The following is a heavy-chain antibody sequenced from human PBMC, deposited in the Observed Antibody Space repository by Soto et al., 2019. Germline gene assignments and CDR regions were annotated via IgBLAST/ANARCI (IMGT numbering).Heavy chain of an antibody. CDR2: AYYSGTT. CDR3: ARTTAVPNTLRSRYFFDY. D-gene: IGHD4-17*01. J-gene: IGHJ4*02. Sequence: SETLSLTCSVSGGSVNDKTYYWSWLRQPPGKRLEWIGYAYYSGTTNYNPSLKSRVTISVDLPKNRFSLRLSSVTTADTALYYCARTTAVPNTLRSRYFFDYWGQGTLVT. V-gene: IGHV4-61*01. CDR1: GGSVNDKTYY.